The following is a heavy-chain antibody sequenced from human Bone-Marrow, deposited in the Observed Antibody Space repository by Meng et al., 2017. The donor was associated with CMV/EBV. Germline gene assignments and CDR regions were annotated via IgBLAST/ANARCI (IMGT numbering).Heavy chain of an antibody. CDR2: INPGGVST. V-gene: IGHV1-46*01. J-gene: IGHJ4*02. Sequence: ASVKVSCKTSGYTFTSYYIHWVRQAPGQGLEWMGIINPGGVSTTYSQKFQGRVTMTSDASTSTVYMELSSLRSEDTAVYYCARAPLYSSGWPLDYWGQGTLVTVSS. D-gene: IGHD6-19*01. CDR1: GYTFTSYY. CDR3: ARAPLYSSGWPLDY.